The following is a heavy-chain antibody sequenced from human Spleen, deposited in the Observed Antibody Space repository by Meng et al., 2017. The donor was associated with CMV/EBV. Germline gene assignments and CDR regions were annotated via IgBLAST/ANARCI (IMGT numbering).Heavy chain of an antibody. D-gene: IGHD6-19*01. V-gene: IGHV3-7*01. CDR1: GFTFSRYW. Sequence: GESLKISCAASGFTFSRYWMSWVRQAPGKGLEWVANIKEDGSEKYYVDSVKGRFTISRDNSRNTLYLQMNGLRPEDTAIYYCAKDRGDSSGRYFDYWGQGALVTVSS. CDR3: AKDRGDSSGRYFDY. J-gene: IGHJ4*02. CDR2: IKEDGSEK.